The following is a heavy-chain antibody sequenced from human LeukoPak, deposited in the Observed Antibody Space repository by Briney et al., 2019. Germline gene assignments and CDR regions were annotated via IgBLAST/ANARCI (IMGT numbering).Heavy chain of an antibody. J-gene: IGHJ6*03. CDR1: GFTFSSYS. V-gene: IGHV3-48*01. Sequence: PGGSLRLSCAASGFTFSSYSMNWVRQAPGKGLEWVSYISSSGSTIYYADSVKGRFTISRDNAKNSLYLQMNSLRAEDTAVYYCARCGGPGTGIAAAGTVGPYYYYYYMDVWGKGTTVTVSS. CDR3: ARCGGPGTGIAAAGTVGPYYYYYYMDV. CDR2: ISSSGSTI. D-gene: IGHD6-13*01.